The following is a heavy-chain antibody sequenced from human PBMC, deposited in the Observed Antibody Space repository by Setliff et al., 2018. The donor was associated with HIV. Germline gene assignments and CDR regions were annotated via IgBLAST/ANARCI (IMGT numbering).Heavy chain of an antibody. Sequence: SETLSLTCTVSGGSINSGTYYWTWIRQPAGKGLEWVGHIYTSGSTNYNPSLKSRVTISVDTSKNQFSLKLMSLTAADTAVYYCARTGYAFDIWGRGTMVTVSS. V-gene: IGHV4-61*09. J-gene: IGHJ3*02. CDR2: IYTSGST. CDR1: GGSINSGTYY. CDR3: ARTGYAFDI.